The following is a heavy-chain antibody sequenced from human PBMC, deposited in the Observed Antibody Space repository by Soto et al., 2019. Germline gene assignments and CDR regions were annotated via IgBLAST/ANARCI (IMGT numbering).Heavy chain of an antibody. D-gene: IGHD3-22*01. V-gene: IGHV3-30*18. CDR3: AKEWPDNYYDSRDWFDP. CDR1: GFTFSSYG. CDR2: ISYDGSNK. Sequence: QVQLVESGGGVVQPGRSLRLSCAASGFTFSSYGMHWVRQAPGKGLEWVAVISYDGSNKYYADSVKGRFTISRDNSKNTLYLQMNSLRAEDTAVYYCAKEWPDNYYDSRDWFDPWGQGTLVTVSS. J-gene: IGHJ5*02.